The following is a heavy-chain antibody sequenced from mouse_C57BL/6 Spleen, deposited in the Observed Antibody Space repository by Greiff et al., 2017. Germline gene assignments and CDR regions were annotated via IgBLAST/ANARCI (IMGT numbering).Heavy chain of an antibody. CDR3: ARNWYYAMDY. J-gene: IGHJ4*01. V-gene: IGHV1-4*01. Sequence: QVQLQQSGAELARPGASVKMSCTASGYTFTSYTMHWVKQRPGQGLEWIGYINPSSGYTKYNQKFKDKATLTADKSSSTAYMQLSSLTSEDSAVYYCARNWYYAMDYWGQGTSVTVSS. D-gene: IGHD4-1*01. CDR2: INPSSGYT. CDR1: GYTFTSYT.